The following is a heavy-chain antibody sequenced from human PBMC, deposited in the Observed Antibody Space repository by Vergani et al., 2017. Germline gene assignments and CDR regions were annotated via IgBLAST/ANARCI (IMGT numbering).Heavy chain of an antibody. CDR3: ARSFQLWSDDAFDI. D-gene: IGHD5-18*01. CDR1: GFTFDDYA. V-gene: IGHV3-9*01. Sequence: EVQLVESGGGLVQPGRSLRLSCAASGFTFDDYAMHWVRQGPGKGLEWVSGISWNSGSVGYADSVKGRFTISRDNAKSSLYLQMNSLRAEDTAVYYCARSFQLWSDDAFDIWGQGTMVTVSS. J-gene: IGHJ3*02. CDR2: ISWNSGSV.